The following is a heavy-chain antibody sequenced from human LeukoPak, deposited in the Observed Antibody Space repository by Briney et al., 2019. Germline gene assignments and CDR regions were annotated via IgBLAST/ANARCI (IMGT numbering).Heavy chain of an antibody. CDR3: ARAREQWLVRSDFQH. J-gene: IGHJ1*01. D-gene: IGHD6-19*01. V-gene: IGHV4-34*01. Sequence: SETLSLTCAVYGGSFSGYYWSWIRQPPGKGLEWIGEINHSGSTNYNPSLKSRVTISVDTSKNQFSLNLTSMTAADMAVYYCARAREQWLVRSDFQHWGQGTRSAFPQ. CDR2: INHSGST. CDR1: GGSFSGYY.